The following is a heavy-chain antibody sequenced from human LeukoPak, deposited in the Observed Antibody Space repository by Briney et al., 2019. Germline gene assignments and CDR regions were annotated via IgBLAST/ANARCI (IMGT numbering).Heavy chain of an antibody. CDR2: IRSKANSYAT. D-gene: IGHD7-27*01. J-gene: IGHJ6*02. CDR1: GFTFSGSA. Sequence: GGSLRLSCAASGFTFSGSAMHWVRQASGKGLEWVGRIRSKANSYATAYAASVKGRFTISRADSKNTAYLQMNSLKTEDTAVYYCTRHIDWGSYYYYGMDVWGQGTTVTVSS. V-gene: IGHV3-73*01. CDR3: TRHIDWGSYYYYGMDV.